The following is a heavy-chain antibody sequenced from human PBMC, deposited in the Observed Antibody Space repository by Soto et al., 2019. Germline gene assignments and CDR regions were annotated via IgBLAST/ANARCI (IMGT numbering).Heavy chain of an antibody. J-gene: IGHJ6*02. D-gene: IGHD3-10*01. CDR1: GGTFSSYA. V-gene: IGHV1-69*01. CDR2: LIPIFGTA. CDR3: ARARLGPREVRVEFYYYYCMDV. Sequence: QVQLVQSGAEVKKPGSSVKVSCKASGGTFSSYAISWVRQAPGQGLEWMGGLIPIFGTANYAQKFQGKVTITAEGTTSTAYMGLSRLRAEDPGVYYCARARLGPREVRVEFYYYYCMDVWGQGNTFTVFS.